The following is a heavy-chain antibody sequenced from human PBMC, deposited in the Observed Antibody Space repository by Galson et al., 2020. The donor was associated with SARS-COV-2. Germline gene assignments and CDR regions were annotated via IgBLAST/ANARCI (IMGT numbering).Heavy chain of an antibody. CDR1: GYSFTSYW. Sequence: KIGESLKISCKGSGYSFTSYWIGWVRQMPGKGLEWMGIIYPGDSDTRYSPSFQGQVTISADKSISTAYLQWSSLKASDTAMYYCARQMYSSSSLYYYGMDVWGQGTTVTVSS. D-gene: IGHD6-6*01. J-gene: IGHJ6*02. CDR2: IYPGDSDT. V-gene: IGHV5-51*01. CDR3: ARQMYSSSSLYYYGMDV.